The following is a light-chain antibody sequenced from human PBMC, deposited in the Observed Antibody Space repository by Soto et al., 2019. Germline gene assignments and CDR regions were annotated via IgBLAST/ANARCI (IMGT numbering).Light chain of an antibody. Sequence: DIQLTQSPSFLSASVGDRVTITCRASQGISSFLAWYQQQPGKAPKVLIYAASTLQSGVPSRFSGSGSGTEFTLTIGSLQPEDLATYYCQHLNSDPFTFGPGTKVDIK. V-gene: IGKV1-9*01. CDR2: AAS. CDR3: QHLNSDPFT. CDR1: QGISSF. J-gene: IGKJ3*01.